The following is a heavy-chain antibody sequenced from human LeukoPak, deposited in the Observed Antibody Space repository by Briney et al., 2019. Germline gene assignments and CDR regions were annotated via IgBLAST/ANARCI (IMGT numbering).Heavy chain of an antibody. J-gene: IGHJ6*02. CDR2: IIPIFGTA. Sequence: SVKVSCKASGGTFSSYAISWVRQAPGQGLEWMGGIIPIFGTANYAQKFQGRVTITADESTSTAYMELSSLRSEDTAVYYCARGEDIVVVPAASYGMDVWGQGTTVTVSS. CDR3: ARGEDIVVVPAASYGMDV. CDR1: GGTFSSYA. D-gene: IGHD2-2*01. V-gene: IGHV1-69*13.